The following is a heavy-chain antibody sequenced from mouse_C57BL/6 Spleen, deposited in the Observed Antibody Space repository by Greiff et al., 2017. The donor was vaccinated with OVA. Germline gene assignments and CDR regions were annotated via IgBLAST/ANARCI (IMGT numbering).Heavy chain of an antibody. Sequence: EVQLKESGPELVKPGASVKMSCKASGYTFTDYNMHWVKQSHGKSLEWIGYINPNNGGTSYNQKFKGKATLTVNKSSSTAYMELRSLTSEDSAVYYCARHGHWYFDVWGTGTTVTVSS. CDR3: ARHGHWYFDV. CDR2: INPNNGGT. CDR1: GYTFTDYN. V-gene: IGHV1-22*01. J-gene: IGHJ1*03.